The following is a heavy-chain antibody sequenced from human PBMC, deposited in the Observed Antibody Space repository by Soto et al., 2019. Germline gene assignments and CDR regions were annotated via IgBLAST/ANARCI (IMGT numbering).Heavy chain of an antibody. Sequence: EVQLVESGGGLVQPGGSLRLSCVDSGFSFSNYWMHWLRQGPGKGLMWVSRINTDGTSTNYADSVKGRFTISRDNAKNTLYLQMDSLRAEDTAVYYCARSPGGYYIDWGQGTRVTVSS. CDR2: INTDGTST. CDR1: GFSFSNYW. V-gene: IGHV3-74*01. CDR3: ARSPGGYYID. J-gene: IGHJ3*01. D-gene: IGHD3-9*01.